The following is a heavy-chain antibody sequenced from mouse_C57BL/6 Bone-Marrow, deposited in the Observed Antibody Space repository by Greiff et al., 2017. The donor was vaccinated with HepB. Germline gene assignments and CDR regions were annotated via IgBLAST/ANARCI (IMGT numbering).Heavy chain of an antibody. CDR3: VKGGAYYDYDAGRGGFDV. J-gene: IGHJ1*03. V-gene: IGHV10-1*01. CDR1: GFSFNTYA. CDR2: IRSKSNNTAT. Sequence: EVMLVESGGGLVQPKGSLKLSCAASGFSFNTYAMNWVRQAPGKGLEWVARIRSKSNNTATYYADSVKDRFTISRDDSESMLYLQMNNLKTEDTAMYYCVKGGAYYDYDAGRGGFDVWGTGTTVTVSS. D-gene: IGHD2-4*01.